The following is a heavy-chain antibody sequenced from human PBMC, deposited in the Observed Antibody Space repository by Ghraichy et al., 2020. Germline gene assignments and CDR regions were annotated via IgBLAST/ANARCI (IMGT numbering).Heavy chain of an antibody. J-gene: IGHJ4*02. CDR1: GGSISSYY. CDR2: IYYSGST. Sequence: SETLSLTCTVSGGSISSYYWSWIRQAPGKGLEWIGYIYYSGSTNYNPSLKSRVTISVDTSKNQFSLKLSSVTAADTAVYYCARQSVVTRDFDYWGQGTLVTVSS. D-gene: IGHD4-23*01. CDR3: ARQSVVTRDFDY. V-gene: IGHV4-59*01.